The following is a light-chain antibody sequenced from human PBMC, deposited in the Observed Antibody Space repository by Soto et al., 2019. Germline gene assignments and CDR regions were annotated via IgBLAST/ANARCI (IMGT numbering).Light chain of an antibody. Sequence: QSALTQPPSASGSPGQSVTISCTGTXXXVGAYKYVSWYQQYPGKAPKLMIYEVTKRPSGVPDRFSGSKSGNTASLTVSGLQAEDEADYYCTSYVGNDIWVFGGGTKVTVL. V-gene: IGLV2-8*01. CDR1: XXXVGAYKY. CDR3: TSYVGNDIWV. J-gene: IGLJ3*02. CDR2: EVT.